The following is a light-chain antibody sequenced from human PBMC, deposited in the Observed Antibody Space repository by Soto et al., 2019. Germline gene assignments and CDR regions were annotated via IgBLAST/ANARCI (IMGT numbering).Light chain of an antibody. V-gene: IGLV2-14*01. Sequence: QSVLTQPASVSGSPGQSITISCTGTSSDVGGYNSVSWYQQHPGKVPKIMIYDVSIRPSGVPDRFSGSKSGNTASLTISGLQSEDEADYYCSSYTSIPALVFGTGTKVTVL. CDR3: SSYTSIPALV. CDR1: SSDVGGYNS. CDR2: DVS. J-gene: IGLJ1*01.